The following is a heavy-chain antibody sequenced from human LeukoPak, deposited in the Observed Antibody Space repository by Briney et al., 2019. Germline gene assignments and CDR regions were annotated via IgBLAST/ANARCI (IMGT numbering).Heavy chain of an antibody. D-gene: IGHD3-10*01. V-gene: IGHV3-64*01. CDR3: AKDHDGSGSYVDY. Sequence: TGGSLRLSCAASGFTFSSYAMHWVRQAPGKGLEYVSAISSNGGSTYYANSVKGRFTISRDNSKNTLYLQMNSLRAEDTAVYYCAKDHDGSGSYVDYWGQGTLVTVSS. J-gene: IGHJ4*02. CDR2: ISSNGGST. CDR1: GFTFSSYA.